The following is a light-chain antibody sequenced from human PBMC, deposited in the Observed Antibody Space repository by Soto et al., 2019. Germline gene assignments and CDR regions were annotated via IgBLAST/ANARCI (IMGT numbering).Light chain of an antibody. CDR1: QNIDIW. Sequence: DIQMTPSPSTLSASVVDRVTITCRASQNIDIWLSWYQQKPGKAPSLLIYDASNLKSGVPSRFSGSGSGTEFTLTISSLQPDDSGSYYCQQHKSYPVTFGQGTKVDIK. V-gene: IGKV1-5*01. CDR2: DAS. CDR3: QQHKSYPVT. J-gene: IGKJ1*01.